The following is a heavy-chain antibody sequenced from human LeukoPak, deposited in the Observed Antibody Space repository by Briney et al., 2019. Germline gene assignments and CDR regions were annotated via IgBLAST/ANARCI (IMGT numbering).Heavy chain of an antibody. J-gene: IGHJ4*02. V-gene: IGHV3-23*01. CDR1: GFTFRNYA. CDR3: ARRLEYSGSKGVFDY. CDR2: ISESGGNT. D-gene: IGHD1-26*01. Sequence: GGSLRLSCAASGFTFRNYAMTWVRQAPGKGLERVSLISESGGNTNYADSVKGRFTISRDNSKNTLDLQMNSLRAEDTAVYYCARRLEYSGSKGVFDYWGQGTLVTVSS.